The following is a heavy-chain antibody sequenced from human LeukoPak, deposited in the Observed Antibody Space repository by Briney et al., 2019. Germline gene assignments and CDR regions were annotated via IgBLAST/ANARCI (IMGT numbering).Heavy chain of an antibody. Sequence: PSETLSLTCTVSGGSTSSYYWSWIRQPPGKGLEWIGYIYTSGSTNYNPSLKSRVTISVDTSKNQFSLKLSSVTAADTAVYYCARRFGYSSGWYNWFDPWGQGTLVTVSS. CDR1: GGSTSSYY. CDR3: ARRFGYSSGWYNWFDP. J-gene: IGHJ5*02. D-gene: IGHD6-19*01. V-gene: IGHV4-4*09. CDR2: IYTSGST.